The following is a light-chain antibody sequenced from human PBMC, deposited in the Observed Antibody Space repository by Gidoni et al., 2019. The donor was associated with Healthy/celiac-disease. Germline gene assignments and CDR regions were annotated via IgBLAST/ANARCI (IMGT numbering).Light chain of an antibody. CDR2: DAS. CDR3: QQRSNWPWT. V-gene: IGKV3-11*01. CDR1: QSVSSY. Sequence: EIVLTQSPATLALSPGERATLSCRASQSVSSYLAWYPQKPGQAPRLLIYDASNRATGIPARFSGSGSGTDFTLTISSLEPEDFAFYYCQQRSNWPWTFGQGTKVEIK. J-gene: IGKJ1*01.